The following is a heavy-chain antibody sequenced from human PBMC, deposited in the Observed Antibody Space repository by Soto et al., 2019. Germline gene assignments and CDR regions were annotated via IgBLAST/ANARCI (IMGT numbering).Heavy chain of an antibody. V-gene: IGHV3-23*01. CDR2: ISGSGGST. CDR1: GFTFSRYA. CDR3: ARDREYSSGSPPGY. D-gene: IGHD6-19*01. Sequence: VGSLRLSCAASGFTFSRYAMSWVRQAPGKGLEWVSAISGSGGSTYYADSVKGRFTISRDNAKNSLYLQMNSLRAEDTAVYYCARDREYSSGSPPGYWGQGTLVTVSS. J-gene: IGHJ4*02.